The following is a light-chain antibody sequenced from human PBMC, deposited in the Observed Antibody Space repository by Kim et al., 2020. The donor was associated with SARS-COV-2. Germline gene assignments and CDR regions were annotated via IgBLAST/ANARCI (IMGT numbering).Light chain of an antibody. CDR2: FVT. V-gene: IGLV3-21*04. CDR1: VIVTKT. J-gene: IGLJ2*01. CDR3: QVWNSTSDHVV. Sequence: QRKTAIITGGGIVIVTKTVYWYQHKPGQAPVLVIYFVTDRPSGIPERFSGALSGNTATLTISRVEAGDEADYYSQVWNSTSDHVVFGGGTQLTVL.